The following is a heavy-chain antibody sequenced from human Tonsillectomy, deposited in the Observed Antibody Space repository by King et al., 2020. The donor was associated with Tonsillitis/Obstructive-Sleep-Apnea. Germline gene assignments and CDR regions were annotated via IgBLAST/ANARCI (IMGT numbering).Heavy chain of an antibody. J-gene: IGHJ6*03. D-gene: IGHD3-22*01. CDR3: ARTSDSSAHYYPARAHHYYYMDV. CDR1: GGSINNYY. CDR2: IYDSGST. Sequence: QLQESGPGLVKPSETLSLTCTVSGGSINNYYWSWIRQPPGKGLEWIGYIYDSGSTTYNPSLKSRVTISVDTSKNQFSLKLSSVTTADTAVYYCARTSDSSAHYYPARAHHYYYMDVWGKGTTVTVSS. V-gene: IGHV4-59*01.